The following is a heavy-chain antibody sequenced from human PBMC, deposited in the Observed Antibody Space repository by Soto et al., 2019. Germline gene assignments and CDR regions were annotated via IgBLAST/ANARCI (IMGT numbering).Heavy chain of an antibody. D-gene: IGHD2-21*01. CDR2: ILYSGTT. CDR1: GGSISKSNYF. CDR3: ARLGWGNGDSDY. V-gene: IGHV4-39*01. Sequence: QLQLQESGPGLVKSSETLSLTCTVSGGSISKSNYFWGWIRHAPGQGLEWIASILYSGTTSYNSSLKSRVVISVETYKNQVSLALTSVTAADTAVSYCARLGWGNGDSDYWGQGTLVTVSS. J-gene: IGHJ4*02.